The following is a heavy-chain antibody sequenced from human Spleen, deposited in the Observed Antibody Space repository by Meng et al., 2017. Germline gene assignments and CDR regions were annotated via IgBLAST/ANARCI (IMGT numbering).Heavy chain of an antibody. D-gene: IGHD1-26*01. CDR2: IISILGIA. Sequence: SVKVSCKASGYTFTSYGISWVRQAPGQGLEWMGRIISILGIANYAQKFQGRVTITADKSTSTAYMELSSLRSEDTAVYYCARDRYGGSYSFDYWGQGTLVTVSS. CDR3: ARDRYGGSYSFDY. V-gene: IGHV1-69*04. CDR1: GYTFTSYG. J-gene: IGHJ4*02.